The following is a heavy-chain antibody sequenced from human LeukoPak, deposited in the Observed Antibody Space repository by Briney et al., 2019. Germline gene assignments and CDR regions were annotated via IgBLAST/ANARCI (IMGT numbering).Heavy chain of an antibody. J-gene: IGHJ4*02. CDR1: GCTFGDYA. D-gene: IGHD3-22*01. Sequence: GGSLRLSCTASGCTFGDYAMSWVRQAPGKGLEWVGFIRSKAYGGTTEYAASVRGRFTISRDDSKSIAYLQMDSLKTEDTAVYYCTRGYYYDSSGYLFYWGQGTLVTVSS. CDR2: IRSKAYGGTT. V-gene: IGHV3-49*04. CDR3: TRGYYYDSSGYLFY.